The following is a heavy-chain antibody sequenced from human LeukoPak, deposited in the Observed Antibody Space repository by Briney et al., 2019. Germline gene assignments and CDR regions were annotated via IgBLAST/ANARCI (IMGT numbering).Heavy chain of an antibody. Sequence: QPGGSLRLSCAASGFTFSSYGMSWVRQAPGKGLEWVSAISGSGGSTYYADSVKGRFTISRDNSKNTLYLQMNSLRAEDTAVYYCAKDVDSSGFYYFDYWGQGTLVTVSS. CDR3: AKDVDSSGFYYFDY. CDR2: ISGSGGST. CDR1: GFTFSSYG. J-gene: IGHJ4*02. V-gene: IGHV3-23*01. D-gene: IGHD3-22*01.